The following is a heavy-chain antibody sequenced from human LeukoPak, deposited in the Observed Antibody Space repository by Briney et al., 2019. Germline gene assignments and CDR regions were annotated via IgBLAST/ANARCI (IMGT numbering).Heavy chain of an antibody. CDR3: ARNKGRYGSGRVHFDP. V-gene: IGHV4-34*01. D-gene: IGHD3-10*01. Sequence: SETLSLTCAVYGESFSGYYWIWIRLPPGKGLEWIGEINHSGSTNYNPSLESRVTISVDTSKNQLSLKLSSVTAADTAVYYCARNKGRYGSGRVHFDPWGQGTLVTVSS. CDR1: GESFSGYY. J-gene: IGHJ5*02. CDR2: INHSGST.